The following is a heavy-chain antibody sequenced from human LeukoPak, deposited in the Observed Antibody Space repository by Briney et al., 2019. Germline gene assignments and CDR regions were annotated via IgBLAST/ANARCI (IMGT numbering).Heavy chain of an antibody. CDR1: GFTVSSNY. J-gene: IGHJ4*02. Sequence: GGSLRLSCAASGFTVSSNYMSWVRQAPGKGPVWVSRIKTDGSITNYADSVKGRFTISRDNAKNTLYLQMNSLRAEDTAVYYCARDLGTVRVNHYWGQGTLVTVSS. D-gene: IGHD4-17*01. CDR2: IKTDGSIT. V-gene: IGHV3-74*01. CDR3: ARDLGTVRVNHY.